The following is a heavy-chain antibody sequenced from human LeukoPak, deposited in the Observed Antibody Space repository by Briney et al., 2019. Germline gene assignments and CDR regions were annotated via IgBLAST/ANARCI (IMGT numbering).Heavy chain of an antibody. V-gene: IGHV3-74*01. CDR1: GFTFGSYW. Sequence: PGGSLRLSCAASGFTFGSYWMHWVRQAPGKGLVWVSRINSDGSSTSYADSVKGRFTISRDNAKNTLYLQMNSLRAEDTAVYYCARSLGYDSSGYFFTPTSTEHAFDIWGQGTMVTVSS. D-gene: IGHD3-22*01. J-gene: IGHJ3*02. CDR3: ARSLGYDSSGYFFTPTSTEHAFDI. CDR2: INSDGSST.